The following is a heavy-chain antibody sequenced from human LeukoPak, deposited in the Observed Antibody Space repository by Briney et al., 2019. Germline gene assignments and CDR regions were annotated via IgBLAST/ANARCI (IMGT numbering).Heavy chain of an antibody. Sequence: ASVKVSCKASGYTFTSYGISWVRQAPGQGLEWMGWISAYNGNTNYAQKLQGRVTMTTDTSTSTAYMELRSLRSDDTAVYYCARDRGAQGIYYDSLWLFVSFDPWGQGTLVTVSS. V-gene: IGHV1-18*01. CDR3: ARDRGAQGIYYDSLWLFVSFDP. J-gene: IGHJ5*02. CDR1: GYTFTSYG. CDR2: ISAYNGNT. D-gene: IGHD3-22*01.